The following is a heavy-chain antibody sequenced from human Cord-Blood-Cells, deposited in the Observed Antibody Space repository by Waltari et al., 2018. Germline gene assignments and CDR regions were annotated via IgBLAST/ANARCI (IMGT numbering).Heavy chain of an antibody. V-gene: IGHV4-34*01. CDR1: GGSFSGYD. CDR3: ARLASGPAAMVNPVPRWARRYWYFDL. D-gene: IGHD2-2*01. J-gene: IGHJ2*01. Sequence: QVQLQQWGAGLLKPSETLSLTCAVYGGSFSGYDWSWIRQPPGKGRGWIGEINHSGSTNTNPSLKCRVTISLDTSKNQCSLKLSAVTAADTAVYYCARLASGPAAMVNPVPRWARRYWYFDLWGRGTLVTVSS. CDR2: INHSGST.